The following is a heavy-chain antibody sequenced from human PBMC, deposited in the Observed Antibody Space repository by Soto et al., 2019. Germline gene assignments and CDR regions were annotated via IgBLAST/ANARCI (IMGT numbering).Heavy chain of an antibody. Sequence: PSETLSLTCTVSGSSMSGYNWSWIRQPPGKGLEWVGYIYSSGSTIYNPSLKSRVTISVDTSNNRFSLKVTSVTAADTAVYYCAREFSLGSGWYTLGGQGILVTASS. D-gene: IGHD6-19*01. CDR2: IYSSGST. V-gene: IGHV4-59*01. J-gene: IGHJ4*02. CDR1: GSSMSGYN. CDR3: AREFSLGSGWYTL.